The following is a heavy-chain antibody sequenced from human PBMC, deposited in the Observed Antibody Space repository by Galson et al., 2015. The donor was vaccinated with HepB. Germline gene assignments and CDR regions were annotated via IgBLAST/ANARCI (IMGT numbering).Heavy chain of an antibody. CDR1: GFSFNTYW. CDR2: IKNDGSTI. D-gene: IGHD6-19*01. J-gene: IGHJ4*02. Sequence: SLRLSCAASGFSFNTYWMHWVRQAPGKGLVWVSRIKNDGSTINYADSVKGRFTISRDNAKSTLYLQMNSLRPEDTAVYYCAASVAGNYWGQGTLVTVSS. CDR3: AASVAGNY. V-gene: IGHV3-74*01.